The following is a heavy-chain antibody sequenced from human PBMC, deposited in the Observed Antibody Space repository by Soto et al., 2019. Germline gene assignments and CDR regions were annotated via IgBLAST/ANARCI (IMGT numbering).Heavy chain of an antibody. D-gene: IGHD6-13*01. CDR2: ISGSGGST. Sequence: HPGGSLRLSCAASGFTFSSYAMSWVRQAPGKGLEWVSAISGSGGSTYYADSVKGRFTISRDNSKNTLYLQMNSLRAEDTAVYYCAKGSSSSWTFFYYYYMDVWGKGTTVTVSS. CDR3: AKGSSSSWTFFYYYYMDV. J-gene: IGHJ6*03. V-gene: IGHV3-23*01. CDR1: GFTFSSYA.